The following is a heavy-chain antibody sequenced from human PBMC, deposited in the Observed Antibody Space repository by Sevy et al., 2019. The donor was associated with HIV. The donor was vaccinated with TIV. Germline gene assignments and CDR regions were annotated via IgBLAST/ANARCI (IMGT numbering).Heavy chain of an antibody. D-gene: IGHD3-22*01. CDR1: GGTFSSYA. J-gene: IGHJ3*02. CDR2: IIPMFGTA. CDR3: TSSRQGYYDSSGYQGDAFDI. V-gene: IGHV1-69*06. Sequence: ASVKVSCKASGGTFSSYAISWVRQAPGQGLEWMGGIIPMFGTANYAQKFQGRVTITADKSTSTAYMELSSLRSEDTAVYYCTSSRQGYYDSSGYQGDAFDIWGQGTMVTVSS.